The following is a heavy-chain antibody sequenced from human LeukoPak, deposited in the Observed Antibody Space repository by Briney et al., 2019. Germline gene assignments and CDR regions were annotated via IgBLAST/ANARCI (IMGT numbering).Heavy chain of an antibody. CDR1: GGSFSGYY. Sequence: SETLSLTCAVYGGSFSGYYWSWIRQPPGKGREWIGEINHSGSTNYNPSLKSRVTISVDTSKNQFSLKLSSVTAADTAVYYCARRGTIFGVVINPFDYWGQGTLVTVSS. CDR2: INHSGST. J-gene: IGHJ4*02. D-gene: IGHD3-3*01. CDR3: ARRGTIFGVVINPFDY. V-gene: IGHV4-34*01.